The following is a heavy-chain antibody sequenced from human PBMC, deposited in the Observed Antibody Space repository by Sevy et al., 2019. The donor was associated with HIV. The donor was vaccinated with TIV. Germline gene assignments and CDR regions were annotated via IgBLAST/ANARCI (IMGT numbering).Heavy chain of an antibody. J-gene: IGHJ3*02. V-gene: IGHV5-51*01. CDR3: ATRELVTAIHDAFDI. Sequence: GESLKISCKGSGYSFTSYWIGWVRQMPGKGLEWMGIIYPGDSDTRYSPSFQGQVTISADKSISTAYLQWSSLKASDTAMYYCATRELVTAIHDAFDIWGQGTMVTVSS. D-gene: IGHD2-21*02. CDR2: IYPGDSDT. CDR1: GYSFTSYW.